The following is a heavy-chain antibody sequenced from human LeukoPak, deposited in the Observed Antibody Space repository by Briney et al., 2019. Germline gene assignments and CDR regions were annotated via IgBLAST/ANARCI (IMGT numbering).Heavy chain of an antibody. CDR1: GFTFTKYW. Sequence: GGSLRLSCAASGFTFTKYWMTWVRQAPGKGLEWVGNIKQDGSDKNYMDSVKGRFTISRDNAKNSLYLQMNSLRAEDTAVYYCARDGGSAMPFDYWGQGTLVTVSS. D-gene: IGHD2-2*01. CDR3: ARDGGSAMPFDY. CDR2: IKQDGSDK. J-gene: IGHJ4*02. V-gene: IGHV3-7*01.